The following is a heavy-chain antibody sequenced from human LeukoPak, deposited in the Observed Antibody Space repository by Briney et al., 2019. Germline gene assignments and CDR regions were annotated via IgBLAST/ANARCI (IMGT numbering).Heavy chain of an antibody. J-gene: IGHJ6*03. CDR3: ARVSHYYDSSGYYNYYYYYYMDV. V-gene: IGHV4-59*01. D-gene: IGHD3-22*01. CDR1: GGSISSYY. Sequence: PSETLSLTCTVSGGSISSYYWSWIRQPPGKGLERIGYIYYSGSTNYNPSLKSRVTISVDTSKNQFSLKLSSVTAADTAAYYCARVSHYYDSSGYYNYYYYYYMDVWGKGTTVTVSS. CDR2: IYYSGST.